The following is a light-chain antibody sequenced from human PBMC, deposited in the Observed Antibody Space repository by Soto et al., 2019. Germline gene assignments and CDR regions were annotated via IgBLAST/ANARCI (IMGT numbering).Light chain of an antibody. CDR2: DVS. CDR3: TSYTSSNTPVV. V-gene: IGLV2-14*01. Sequence: QSALTQPASVSGSPGQSITISCTGTSSDVGGYNYVSWYQQHPGKAPKLMIYDVSNRPSGVSNRISGSKSGNTASLTIAGLQPEDEADYYCTSYTSSNTPVVFGGGTKLTVL. CDR1: SSDVGGYNY. J-gene: IGLJ2*01.